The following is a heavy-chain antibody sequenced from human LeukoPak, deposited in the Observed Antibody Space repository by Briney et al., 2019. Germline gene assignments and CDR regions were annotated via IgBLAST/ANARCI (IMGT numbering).Heavy chain of an antibody. D-gene: IGHD1-26*01. J-gene: IGHJ4*02. CDR3: ARRSGSYYATHFDY. CDR1: GGSISSSSYY. V-gene: IGHV4-39*01. CDR2: IYYSGST. Sequence: PSETLSLTCTVSGGSISSSSYYWGWIRQPPGKGLEWIGSIYYSGSTYYTPSLKSRVTISVDTSKNQFSLKLSSVTAADTAVYYCARRSGSYYATHFDYWGQGTLVTVSS.